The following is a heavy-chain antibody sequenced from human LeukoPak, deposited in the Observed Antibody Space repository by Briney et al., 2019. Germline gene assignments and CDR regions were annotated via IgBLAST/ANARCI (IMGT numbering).Heavy chain of an antibody. CDR3: AIGDGLGELSSSFEY. CDR2: ISYDGSIK. D-gene: IGHD3-16*02. V-gene: IGHV3-30*04. CDR1: GFTFSNYA. J-gene: IGHJ4*02. Sequence: GGSLRLSCAASGFTFSNYAMHWVRQAPGKGLEWVALISYDGSIKYYADSVKGRFTISGDNSKNTLYLQMNSLRTEDTAVYYCAIGDGLGELSSSFEYWGQGTLVTVSS.